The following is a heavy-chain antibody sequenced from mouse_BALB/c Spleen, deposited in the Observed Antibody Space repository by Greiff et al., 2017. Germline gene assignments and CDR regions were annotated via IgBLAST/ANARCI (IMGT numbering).Heavy chain of an antibody. D-gene: IGHD1-1*01. CDR2: ISSGGGST. Sequence: EVKLVESGGGLVKPGGSLKLSCAASGFAFSSYDMSWVRQTPEKRLEWVAYISSGGGSTYYPDTVKGRFTISRDNAKNTLYPQMSSLKSEDTAMYYCARHRTTVYWYFDVWGAGTTVTVSS. V-gene: IGHV5-12-1*01. CDR3: ARHRTTVYWYFDV. CDR1: GFAFSSYD. J-gene: IGHJ1*01.